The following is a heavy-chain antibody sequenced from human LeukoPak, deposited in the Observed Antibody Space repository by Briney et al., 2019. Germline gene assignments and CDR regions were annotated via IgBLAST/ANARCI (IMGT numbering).Heavy chain of an antibody. D-gene: IGHD5-24*01. V-gene: IGHV3-15*01. CDR3: TTETSRDGHNILGY. J-gene: IGHJ4*02. Sequence: PGGSLRLSCAASGFIFSYAWMNWVRQAPGKGLEWVGRIKTKTDGGTTDYAAPVKGRFTISRDDSKNTLYLQMNSLKSADTGVYYCTTETSRDGHNILGYWGQGTLVSVSS. CDR2: IKTKTDGGTT. CDR1: GFIFSYAW.